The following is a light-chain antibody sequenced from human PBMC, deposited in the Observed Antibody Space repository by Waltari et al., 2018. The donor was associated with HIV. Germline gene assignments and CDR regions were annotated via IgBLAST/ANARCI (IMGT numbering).Light chain of an antibody. CDR2: DLT. J-gene: IGLJ3*02. CDR1: SIDVGGYNF. CDR3: FSYATGSYWV. Sequence: QSALTQPRSVSGSPGQSVTISCTGTSIDVGGYNFVSWYQQHPGKAPKLMIYDLTKRPSGVPDRFSGSKSGNTASLSISGLQAEDEADYYCFSYATGSYWVFGGGTKLTAL. V-gene: IGLV2-11*01.